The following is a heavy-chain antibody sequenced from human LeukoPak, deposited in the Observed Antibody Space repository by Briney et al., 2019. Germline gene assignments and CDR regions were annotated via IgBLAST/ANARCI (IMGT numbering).Heavy chain of an antibody. CDR3: AKDGKNYFDY. Sequence: GGSLRLSCAASGFIFDDYTMHWVRQAPGKGLEWVSLISWDGGSTYYADSVKGRFTISRDNSKNSLSLQMNSLRAEGTALYYCAKDGKNYFDYWGQGTLVTVSS. V-gene: IGHV3-43*01. CDR1: GFIFDDYT. CDR2: ISWDGGST. J-gene: IGHJ4*02.